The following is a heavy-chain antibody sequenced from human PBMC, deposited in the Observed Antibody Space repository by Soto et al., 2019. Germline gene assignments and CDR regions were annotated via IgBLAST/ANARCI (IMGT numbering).Heavy chain of an antibody. D-gene: IGHD5-18*01. CDR3: ARVLQLWSNYYYYGMDV. CDR2: IYHSGST. Sequence: QMQLQESGPGLVKPSGTLSLTCAVSGGSISSSNWWSWVRQPPGKGLEWIGEIYHSGSTNYNPSLKSRVTISVDKSKNQFSLKLSSVTAADTAVYYCARVLQLWSNYYYYGMDVWGQGTTVTVSS. V-gene: IGHV4-4*02. CDR1: GGSISSSNW. J-gene: IGHJ6*02.